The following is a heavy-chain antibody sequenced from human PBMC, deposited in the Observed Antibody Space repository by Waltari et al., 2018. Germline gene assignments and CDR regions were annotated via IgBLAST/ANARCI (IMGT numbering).Heavy chain of an antibody. V-gene: IGHV4-61*02. CDR3: ARGDDVYDSSGYDY. D-gene: IGHD3-22*01. Sequence: QVQLQESGPGLVKPSQTLSLTCTVSGGSISSGSYYWSWIRQPAGKGLEWIGRIYTSGRTNYTPSLKSRVTISGDTSKNQFSLKLSSVTAADTAVYYWARGDDVYDSSGYDYWGQGTLVTVSS. J-gene: IGHJ4*02. CDR1: GGSISSGSYY. CDR2: IYTSGRT.